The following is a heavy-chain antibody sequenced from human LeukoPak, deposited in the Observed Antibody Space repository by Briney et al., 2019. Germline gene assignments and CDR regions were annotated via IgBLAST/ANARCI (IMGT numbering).Heavy chain of an antibody. CDR3: ARAVGYCSSTSCHPRWFDP. V-gene: IGHV4-30-2*01. D-gene: IGHD2-2*01. CDR1: GGSISSGGYS. J-gene: IGHJ5*02. CDR2: IYHSGST. Sequence: PSQTLSLTCAVSGGSISSGGYSWSWIRQPPGKGLEWIGYIYHSGSTYYNPSLKSRVTISVDRSKNQFSLKLSSVTAADTAVYYCARAVGYCSSTSCHPRWFDPWGQGILVTVSS.